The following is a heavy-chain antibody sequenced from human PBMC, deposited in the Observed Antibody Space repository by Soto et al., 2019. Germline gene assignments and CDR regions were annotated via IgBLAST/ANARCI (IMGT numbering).Heavy chain of an antibody. J-gene: IGHJ3*02. CDR3: TRENIENSDGLYDAFDI. D-gene: IGHD5-18*01. CDR1: GYTFTDYY. CDR2: MNPKSGGA. V-gene: IGHV1-2*02. Sequence: GASVKVSCKTSGYTFTDYYTHWVRQAPGQGLEWMGWMNPKSGGAYFAQKFQGRDTPTRDTSIGTAYIEVNSLTSDDTAVYFCTRENIENSDGLYDAFDIWGQGTTVTVSS.